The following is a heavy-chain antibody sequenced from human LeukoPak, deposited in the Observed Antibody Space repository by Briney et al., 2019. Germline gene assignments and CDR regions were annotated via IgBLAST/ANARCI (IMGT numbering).Heavy chain of an antibody. CDR2: INHSGST. D-gene: IGHD3-22*01. CDR3: ARDRYYYDSSGYWNWFDP. J-gene: IGHJ5*02. CDR1: GGSFSGYY. V-gene: IGHV4-34*01. Sequence: SETLSLTCAVYGGSFSGYYWSWIRQPPGKGLEWIGEINHSGSTNYNPSLKSRVTISVDTSKNQFSLKLSSVTAADTAVYYCARDRYYYDSSGYWNWFDPWGQGTLVTVSS.